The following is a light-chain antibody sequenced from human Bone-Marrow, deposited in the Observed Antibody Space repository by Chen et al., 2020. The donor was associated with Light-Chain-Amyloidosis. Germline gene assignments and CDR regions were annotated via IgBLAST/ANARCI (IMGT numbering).Light chain of an antibody. CDR3: QVWDRSSDRPV. CDR1: NIGSTS. Sequence: SYVLTPPSSVSVAPGQTATLLCGGNNIGSTSVHWYQQTPGQAPLLVVYDDSDRPSGIPERFSGSNSGNTATLTISRVEARDEADYYCQVWDRSSDRPVFGGGTKLTVL. V-gene: IGLV3-21*02. J-gene: IGLJ3*02. CDR2: DDS.